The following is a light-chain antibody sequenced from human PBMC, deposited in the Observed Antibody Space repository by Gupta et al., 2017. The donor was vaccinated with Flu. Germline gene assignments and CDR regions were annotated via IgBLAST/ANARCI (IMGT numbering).Light chain of an antibody. V-gene: IGKV1-5*03. CDR3: QQYNSYPYS. Sequence: DIQMTQSPSTLSASVGDRVTITCRASQSISSWLAWYQQKPGKAPKLLIYKASSLESGVPSRFSGSGSGTEFTLTISSLQPDDFTTYYCQQYNSYPYSFGQGTKLEIK. CDR1: QSISSW. CDR2: KAS. J-gene: IGKJ2*03.